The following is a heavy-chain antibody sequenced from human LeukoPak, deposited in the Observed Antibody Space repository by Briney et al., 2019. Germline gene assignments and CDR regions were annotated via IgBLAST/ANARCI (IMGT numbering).Heavy chain of an antibody. Sequence: GWSLRLSCAASGFTFSSYVMSWVRQAPGKGLEWASAISGSGGSTYYADSVKGRFTISRDNSKNTLYLQMNSLRAEDTAVYYCAKDDIAVAGTDYWGQGTLVTVSS. V-gene: IGHV3-23*01. D-gene: IGHD6-19*01. CDR1: GFTFSSYV. CDR2: ISGSGGST. CDR3: AKDDIAVAGTDY. J-gene: IGHJ4*02.